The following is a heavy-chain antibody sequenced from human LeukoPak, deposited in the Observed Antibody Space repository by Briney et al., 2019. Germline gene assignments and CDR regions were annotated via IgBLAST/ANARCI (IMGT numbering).Heavy chain of an antibody. D-gene: IGHD4/OR15-4a*01. CDR2: INHSGST. CDR3: ARGFGASNYYYYGMDV. V-gene: IGHV4-34*01. CDR1: GGSFSGCY. J-gene: IGHJ6*02. Sequence: SETLSLTCAVYGGSFSGCYWSWIRQPPGKGLEWIGEINHSGSTNYNPSLKSRVTISVDTSKNQFSLKLSSVTAADTAVYYCARGFGASNYYYYGMDVWGQGTTVTVSS.